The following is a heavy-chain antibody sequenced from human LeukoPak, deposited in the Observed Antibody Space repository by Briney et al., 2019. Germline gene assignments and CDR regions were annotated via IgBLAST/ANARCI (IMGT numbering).Heavy chain of an antibody. V-gene: IGHV1-46*01. J-gene: IGHJ4*02. CDR3: ARAAPGGSYRKYYFDY. Sequence: GASVKVSCKTSGYTFTDYYMHWVRQAPGQGLEWMGIINPSGGSTSYAQKFQGRVTMTRDTSTSTVYMELSSLRSEDTAVYYCARAAPGGSYRKYYFDYWGQGTLVTVSS. D-gene: IGHD3-10*01. CDR1: GYTFTDYY. CDR2: INPSGGST.